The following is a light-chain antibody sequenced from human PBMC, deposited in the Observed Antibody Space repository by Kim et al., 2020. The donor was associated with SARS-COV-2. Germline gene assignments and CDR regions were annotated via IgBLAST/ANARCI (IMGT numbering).Light chain of an antibody. Sequence: DIQMTQSPSSLSASVGDRVTITCQASQDISNYLNWYQQKPGKAPKLLIYDASNLETGVPSRFSGSGSGTDFTFTISSLQPEDIATYNCQKYDKLTLTLGGGTKVDIK. CDR3: QKYDKLTLT. CDR2: DAS. J-gene: IGKJ4*01. CDR1: QDISNY. V-gene: IGKV1-33*01.